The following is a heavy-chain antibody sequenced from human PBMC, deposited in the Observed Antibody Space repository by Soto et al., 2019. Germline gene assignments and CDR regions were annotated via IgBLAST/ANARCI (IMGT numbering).Heavy chain of an antibody. D-gene: IGHD5-12*01. J-gene: IGHJ4*02. V-gene: IGHV4-34*01. CDR1: GGSLSGYY. CDR3: ARGQEGVVATH. Sequence: QVQLQQWGAGLLKPSETLSLNCAVTGGSLSGYYWSWIRQPPGKGLERIGEAKDAGHTNYSPSIRGRVTISSDTSHNQCSLRLNSVTEADTGVYYRARGQEGVVATHWDQGSLVTVSS. CDR2: AKDAGHT.